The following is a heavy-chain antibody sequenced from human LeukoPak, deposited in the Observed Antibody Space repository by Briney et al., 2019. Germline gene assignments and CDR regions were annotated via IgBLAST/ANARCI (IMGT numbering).Heavy chain of an antibody. CDR2: IYYSGST. V-gene: IGHV4-31*03. J-gene: IGHJ4*02. CDR3: ARAYSYGVPIDY. Sequence: KTSETLSLTCTVSGGSISGYYWSWIRQHPGKGLEWIGYIYYSGSTYYNPSLKSRVTISVDTSKNQFSLKLSSVTAADTAVYYCARAYSYGVPIDYWGQGTLVTVSS. CDR1: GGSISGYY. D-gene: IGHD5-18*01.